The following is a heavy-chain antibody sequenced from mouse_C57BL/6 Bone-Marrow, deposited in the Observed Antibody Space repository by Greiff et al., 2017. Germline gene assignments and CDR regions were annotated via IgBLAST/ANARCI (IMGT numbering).Heavy chain of an antibody. CDR1: GYTFTSYG. Sequence: QVQLQQSGAELARPGASVKLSCKASGYTFTSYGISWVKQRTGQGLEWIGEIYPRSGNTYYNEKFKCKATLTADKSSSTAYMELRSLTSEDSAVYFCARSGYYGSSYVYWGQGTTLTVSS. J-gene: IGHJ2*01. V-gene: IGHV1-81*01. CDR3: ARSGYYGSSYVY. CDR2: IYPRSGNT. D-gene: IGHD1-1*01.